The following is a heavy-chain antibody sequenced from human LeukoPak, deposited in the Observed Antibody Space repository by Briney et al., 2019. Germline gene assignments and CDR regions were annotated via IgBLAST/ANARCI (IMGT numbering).Heavy chain of an antibody. CDR1: GGSISSYY. CDR3: ARGGDGRKTGY. CDR2: IYYSGST. D-gene: IGHD5-24*01. J-gene: IGHJ4*02. V-gene: IGHV4-59*08. Sequence: SETLSLTCTVSGGSISSYYWSWIRQPPGKGLEWIGYIYYSGSTNYNPSLKSRVTMSVDTFKNQFSLNLSSVTAADTAVYYCARGGDGRKTGYWGQGTLVTVAS.